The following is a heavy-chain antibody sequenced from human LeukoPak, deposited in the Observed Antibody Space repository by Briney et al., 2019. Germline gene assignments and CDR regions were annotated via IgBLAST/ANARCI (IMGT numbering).Heavy chain of an antibody. J-gene: IGHJ4*02. Sequence: GGSLRPSCAASGFTFSSYAMSWVRQAPGKGLEWVSAISGSGGSTYYADSVKGRFTISRDNSKNTLYLQMNSLRAEDTAVYYCAKSRMDIVVVVAATPFGPFDYWGQGTLVTVSS. V-gene: IGHV3-23*01. D-gene: IGHD2-15*01. CDR3: AKSRMDIVVVVAATPFGPFDY. CDR1: GFTFSSYA. CDR2: ISGSGGST.